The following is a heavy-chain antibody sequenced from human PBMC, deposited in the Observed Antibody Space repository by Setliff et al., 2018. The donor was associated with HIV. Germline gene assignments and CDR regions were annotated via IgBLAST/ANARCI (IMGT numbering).Heavy chain of an antibody. CDR2: ISDHNGNT. CDR1: GYRSPDYY. Sequence: GASVKVSCKASGYRSPDYYIHWVRQAPGQGLEWMGWISDHNGNTNYAQKVQGRVTMTTDTSTTTAYMELRSLRYDDTAVNYCARPRFLIGPPEEYYFDYWGQGTLVTVSS. D-gene: IGHD3-16*02. J-gene: IGHJ4*02. V-gene: IGHV1-18*04. CDR3: ARPRFLIGPPEEYYFDY.